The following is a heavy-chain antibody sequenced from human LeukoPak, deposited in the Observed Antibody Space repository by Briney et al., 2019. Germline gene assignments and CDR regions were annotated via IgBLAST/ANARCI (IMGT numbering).Heavy chain of an antibody. J-gene: IGHJ4*02. CDR3: ARDRFWSVVPAAIPYYLDY. Sequence: PGGSLRLSCAASGFTFSSYAMHWVRQAPGKGLEWVAVISYDGSNKYYADSVKGRFTISRDNSKNTLYLQMNSLRAEDTAVYYCARDRFWSVVPAAIPYYLDYWGQGTLVTVSS. D-gene: IGHD2-2*01. CDR2: ISYDGSNK. CDR1: GFTFSSYA. V-gene: IGHV3-30*04.